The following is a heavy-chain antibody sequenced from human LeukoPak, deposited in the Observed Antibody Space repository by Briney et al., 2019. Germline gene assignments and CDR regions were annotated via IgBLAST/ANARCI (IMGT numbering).Heavy chain of an antibody. J-gene: IGHJ3*02. V-gene: IGHV3-23*01. Sequence: GGSLRLSCAASGFTFGSYAMMWDRQAQGKGLEWLSTITGSGGRTYYADSVKGRFTISRDNSKNTLYMQMNSLRVEDTAVYYCTRDRDDYGDPDALDMWGQGTMVTVSS. CDR3: TRDRDDYGDPDALDM. CDR1: GFTFGSYA. D-gene: IGHD4-17*01. CDR2: ITGSGGRT.